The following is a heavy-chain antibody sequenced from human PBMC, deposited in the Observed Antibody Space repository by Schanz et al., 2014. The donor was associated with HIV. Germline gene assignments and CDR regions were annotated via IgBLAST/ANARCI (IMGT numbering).Heavy chain of an antibody. D-gene: IGHD3-16*01. CDR2: IDGGAGRIV. CDR3: AKTTWGRRVDAFDI. Sequence: VQLLESGGGLVQPGGSLRLSCAASGFDFSDAYMNWFRQAPGQRLEWLAQIDGGAGRIVHYAESVKGRFSISRDNGKRSVYLQMNSLRVEDTGKYYCAKTTWGRRVDAFDIWGQGTMVTVSS. CDR1: GFDFSDAY. J-gene: IGHJ3*02. V-gene: IGHV3-11*01.